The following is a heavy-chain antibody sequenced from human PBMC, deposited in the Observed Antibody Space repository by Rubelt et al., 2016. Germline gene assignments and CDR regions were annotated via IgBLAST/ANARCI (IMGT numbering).Heavy chain of an antibody. Sequence: GSLRLSCAASGFTFSNYWMSWVRQAPGKGLEWVANIKQDGSDKYYVDSVKGRFTISRDNAKNSVYLQMNSLRAEDTAVYYCAREVPSGSSYNDAFDIWGQGTVVTVSS. J-gene: IGHJ3*02. D-gene: IGHD1-26*01. CDR2: IKQDGSDK. V-gene: IGHV3-7*01. CDR1: GFTFSNYW. CDR3: AREVPSGSSYNDAFDI.